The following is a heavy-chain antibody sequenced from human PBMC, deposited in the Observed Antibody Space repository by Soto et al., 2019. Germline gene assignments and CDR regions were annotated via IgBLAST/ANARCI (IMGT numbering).Heavy chain of an antibody. J-gene: IGHJ5*02. Sequence: SETLSLTCTVSGGSISSSSYYWGWIRQPPGKGLEWIGSIYYSGSTNYNPSLKSRVTISVDTSKNQFSLKLSSVTAADTAVYYCARGRKMRQLWLSGGWFDPWGQGTLVTVSS. D-gene: IGHD5-18*01. CDR2: IYYSGST. V-gene: IGHV4-39*07. CDR3: ARGRKMRQLWLSGGWFDP. CDR1: GGSISSSSYY.